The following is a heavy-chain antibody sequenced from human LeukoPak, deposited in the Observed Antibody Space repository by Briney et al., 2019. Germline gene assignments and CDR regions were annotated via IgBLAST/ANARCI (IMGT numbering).Heavy chain of an antibody. D-gene: IGHD5-24*01. J-gene: IGHJ4*02. CDR2: ISSNGGTT. CDR1: GFSFVNYA. Sequence: GGSLRLSCAASGFSFVNYAMHWVRQAPGKELEYVSSISSNGGTTYYVNSVKGRFIISRDNPKNTLYLQMASLRGEDMGVYYCAKEGRLQSSHYWGQGTLVTVSS. V-gene: IGHV3-64*01. CDR3: AKEGRLQSSHY.